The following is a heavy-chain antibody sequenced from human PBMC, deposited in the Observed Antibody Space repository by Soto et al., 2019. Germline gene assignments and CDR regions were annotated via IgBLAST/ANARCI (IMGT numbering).Heavy chain of an antibody. V-gene: IGHV3-7*03. CDR3: AKDRELRYFDWLLARARGV. Sequence: GGSLRLSCAASGFTFSSYWMSWVRQAPGKGLEWVANIKQDGSEKYYVDSVKGRFTISRDNAKNSLYLQMNSLRAEDTAVYYCAKDRELRYFDWLLARARGVGGQGTTVTV. D-gene: IGHD3-9*01. CDR1: GFTFSSYW. J-gene: IGHJ6*02. CDR2: IKQDGSEK.